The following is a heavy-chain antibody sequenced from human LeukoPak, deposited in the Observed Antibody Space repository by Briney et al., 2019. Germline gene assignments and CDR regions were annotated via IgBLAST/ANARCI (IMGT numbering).Heavy chain of an antibody. V-gene: IGHV1-8*01. CDR2: MNPTSGHT. CDR1: GYTFTSYD. CDR3: ARSPVGVRKKHDF. D-gene: IGHD3-10*01. Sequence: ASVKVSCKASGYTFTSYDINWVRQATGQGLQWMGWMNPTSGHTGYAQNFQGRVTMTRDTSISTAYMELNSLTFEDTAVYYCARSPVGVRKKHDFWGQGTLVIVSS. J-gene: IGHJ4*02.